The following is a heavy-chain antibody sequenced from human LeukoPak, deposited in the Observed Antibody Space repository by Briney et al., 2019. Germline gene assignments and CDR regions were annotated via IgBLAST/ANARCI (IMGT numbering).Heavy chain of an antibody. J-gene: IGHJ4*02. CDR1: GFTFSRYA. D-gene: IGHD2-15*01. CDR2: ISGSGGST. Sequence: PGGSLRLSCAASGFTFSRYAMSWVRQAPGKGLEWVSSISGSGGSTYSADSVKGRFTISRDNSKNTLNLQMNTLRAEDTAVYYCAKDLSSSVGGATFDYWGQGTLDTVSS. V-gene: IGHV3-23*01. CDR3: AKDLSSSVGGATFDY.